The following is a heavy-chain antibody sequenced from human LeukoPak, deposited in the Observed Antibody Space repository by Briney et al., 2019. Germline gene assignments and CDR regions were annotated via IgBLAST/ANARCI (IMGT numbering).Heavy chain of an antibody. D-gene: IGHD1-1*01. CDR1: GFTFSSYE. V-gene: IGHV3-48*03. J-gene: IGHJ6*03. Sequence: GGSLRLSCAASGFTFSSYEMNWVRQAPGKGLEWVSYISSSGSTIYYADSVKGRFTISRDNAKNSLYLQMNSLRAEDTAVYYCAKCDAGERYYYYYMDVWGKGTTVTISS. CDR3: AKCDAGERYYYYYMDV. CDR2: ISSSGSTI.